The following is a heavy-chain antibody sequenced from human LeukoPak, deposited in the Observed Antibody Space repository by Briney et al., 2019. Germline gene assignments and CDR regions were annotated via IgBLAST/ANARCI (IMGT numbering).Heavy chain of an antibody. D-gene: IGHD3-22*01. J-gene: IGHJ4*02. CDR1: GYTFTGYY. CDR2: INPNSGGT. Sequence: VASVKVSCKASGYTFTGYYMHWVRQAPGQGLEWMGWINPNSGGTNYAQKFQGRVTMTRDTSISTAYMELSRLRSDDTAVYYCARDPGGYYYDSSGYYAPYYFDYWGQGTLVTVSS. CDR3: ARDPGGYYYDSSGYYAPYYFDY. V-gene: IGHV1-2*02.